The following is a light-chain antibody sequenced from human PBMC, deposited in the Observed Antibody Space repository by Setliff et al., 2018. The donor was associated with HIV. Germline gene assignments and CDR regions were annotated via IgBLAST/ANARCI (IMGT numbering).Light chain of an antibody. CDR2: DVS. J-gene: IGLJ1*01. V-gene: IGLV2-14*03. Sequence: QSALTQPAPVSGSPGQSIAISCTGTSSDVGGYNYVSWYQQHPGKAPKLMLYDVSNRPSGVSNRFSGSKSGNTPSLTISGLQAEDEADYYCSSYTSSSTPYVFGTGTKVTVL. CDR1: SSDVGGYNY. CDR3: SSYTSSSTPYV.